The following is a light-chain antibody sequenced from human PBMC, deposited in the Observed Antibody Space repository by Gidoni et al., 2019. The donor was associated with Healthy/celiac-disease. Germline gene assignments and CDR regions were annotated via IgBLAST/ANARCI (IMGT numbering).Light chain of an antibody. CDR3: QQYDNLPPT. V-gene: IGKV1-33*01. J-gene: IGKJ2*01. CDR1: QDISNY. Sequence: DIQMTQSPSSLSASVGDRVTITCQASQDISNYLNWYQQKPGKAPKLLIYDASNLETGVPSRLSGSGSGTDFTVTISSLQPEDIATYYCQQYDNLPPTVGQGTKLEIK. CDR2: DAS.